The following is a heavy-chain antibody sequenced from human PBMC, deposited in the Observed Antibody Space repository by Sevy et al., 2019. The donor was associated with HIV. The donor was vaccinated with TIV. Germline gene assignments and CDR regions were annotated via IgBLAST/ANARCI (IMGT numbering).Heavy chain of an antibody. CDR2: ISWNSGSK. J-gene: IGHJ4*02. CDR1: GFTFDDYA. D-gene: IGHD1-26*01. CDR3: AKDSWSGSYFGNFDY. V-gene: IGHV3-9*01. Sequence: GGSLRLSCAASGFTFDDYAMHWVRQAPGKGLEWVSGISWNSGSKAYADSGKGRFTISRDNAKNSLYLQMNNLRAGDTALYYCAKDSWSGSYFGNFDYWGQGTLVTVSS.